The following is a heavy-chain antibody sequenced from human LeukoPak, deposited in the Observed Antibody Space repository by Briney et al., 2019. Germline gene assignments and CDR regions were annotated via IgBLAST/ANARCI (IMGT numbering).Heavy chain of an antibody. V-gene: IGHV1-2*02. Sequence: ASVKVSCKVSRYTFTYWYMHWLRQAPGQGLEWMGWVDPKSGGTTYGQKFRGRVTMTRDTSISTVYMDLSSLRSDDTAFYYCARGKGSSWFDFWGQGTLVTVSS. CDR1: RYTFTYWY. J-gene: IGHJ4*02. CDR3: ARGKGSSWFDF. D-gene: IGHD6-13*01. CDR2: VDPKSGGT.